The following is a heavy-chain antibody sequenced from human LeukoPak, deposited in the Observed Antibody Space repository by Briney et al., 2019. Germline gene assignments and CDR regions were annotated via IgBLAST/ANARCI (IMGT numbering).Heavy chain of an antibody. CDR3: GRWNEGWDH. CDR2: IYYTGLT. V-gene: IGHV4-59*01. D-gene: IGHD1-1*01. CDR1: GGSISGFY. Sequence: ASETLSLTCTVSGGSISGFYWDWIRQSPGKGLEWLGYIYYTGLTNYNPSLGSRITMSVDTSKNQLSLKLGSVTAADTAVYYCGRWNEGWDHLGQGTLVTVSS. J-gene: IGHJ4*02.